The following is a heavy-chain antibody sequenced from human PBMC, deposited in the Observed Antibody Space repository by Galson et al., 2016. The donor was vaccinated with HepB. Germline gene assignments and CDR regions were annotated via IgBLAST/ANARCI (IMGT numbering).Heavy chain of an antibody. CDR3: AGDLGHPYGMDV. Sequence: SLRLSCAGSGFSFSSYWMSWVRQAPGKGLEWVANIKQDGSEKFYGDSVKGRFTISRDNAKNSLYLQMNSLRGEDTAVYYCAGDLGHPYGMDVWGQGTMVTVSS. CDR1: GFSFSSYW. V-gene: IGHV3-7*01. J-gene: IGHJ6*02. CDR2: IKQDGSEK. D-gene: IGHD3-16*01.